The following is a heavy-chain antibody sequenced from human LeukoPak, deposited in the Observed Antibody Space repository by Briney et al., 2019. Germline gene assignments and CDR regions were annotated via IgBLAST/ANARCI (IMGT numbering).Heavy chain of an antibody. CDR3: ARGPIHLWLYYGMDL. Sequence: PGGSLRLSCTTSGFTFGDHAMCWVRQAPGKGLEWVGFIRSEAYGGTTEYAASVKGRFTISSDDSRGIAYLQMNSLKTEDTALYYCARGPIHLWLYYGMDLWGQGTTVTVSS. V-gene: IGHV3-49*04. CDR2: IRSEAYGGTT. CDR1: GFTFGDHA. D-gene: IGHD5-18*01. J-gene: IGHJ6*02.